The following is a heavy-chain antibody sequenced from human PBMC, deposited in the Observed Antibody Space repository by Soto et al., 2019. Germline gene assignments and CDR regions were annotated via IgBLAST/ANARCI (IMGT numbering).Heavy chain of an antibody. CDR1: GSGFSNAW. Sequence: EVQLVESGGGLVKPGGSLRLSCAASGSGFSNAWMSWVRQAPGKGLEWVGRIKNKADGGTTDYAVPVRDRFTISRDDSKNMLYLQMNSLNTEDTAVYSCATYGMGGSWGQGTLVTVSS. CDR2: IKNKADGGTT. J-gene: IGHJ4*02. CDR3: ATYGMGGS. D-gene: IGHD3-10*01. V-gene: IGHV3-15*01.